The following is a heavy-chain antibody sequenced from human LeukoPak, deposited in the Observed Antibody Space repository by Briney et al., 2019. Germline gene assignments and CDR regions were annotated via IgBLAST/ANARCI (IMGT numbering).Heavy chain of an antibody. CDR2: IGSSGSTV. V-gene: IGHV3-48*03. CDR1: GFSFSSYE. Sequence: GGSLRLSCAASGFSFSSYEMNWVRQAPGKGLEWVSYIGSSGSTVYYADSVKGRFTISRDNSKNTLYLQINSLRAEGTGVYYCAKNGGVTYYYYYMDVWAKGTTVTISS. D-gene: IGHD3-16*01. J-gene: IGHJ6*03. CDR3: AKNGGVTYYYYYMDV.